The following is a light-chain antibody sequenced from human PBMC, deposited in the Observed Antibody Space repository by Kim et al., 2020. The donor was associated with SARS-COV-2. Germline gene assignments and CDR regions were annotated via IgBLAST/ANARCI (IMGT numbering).Light chain of an antibody. CDR1: KLGDKY. V-gene: IGLV3-1*01. CDR2: QDT. CDR3: QAWDNTWV. Sequence: VSVAPGQTVTITCSGDKLGDKYSSWYQQRPGQAPVLVIYQDTKRPSGIPERFVGSNSGNTATLTISGAQAMDEADYYCQAWDNTWVFGGGTQLTVL. J-gene: IGLJ3*02.